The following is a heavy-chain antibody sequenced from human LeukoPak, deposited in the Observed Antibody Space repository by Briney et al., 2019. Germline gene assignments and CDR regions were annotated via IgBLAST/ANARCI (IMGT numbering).Heavy chain of an antibody. D-gene: IGHD6-19*01. CDR2: ISTSSSYI. V-gene: IGHV3-21*01. Sequence: GGPLRLSCAASGFTFSSYSMNWVRQAPGKGLEWVSSISTSSSYIYYADSLEGRFTISRDNAKKSLYLQMNSLRAEDTAVYYCARDSDGVAGTTSYFQHWGQGTLVTVSS. CDR3: ARDSDGVAGTTSYFQH. CDR1: GFTFSSYS. J-gene: IGHJ1*01.